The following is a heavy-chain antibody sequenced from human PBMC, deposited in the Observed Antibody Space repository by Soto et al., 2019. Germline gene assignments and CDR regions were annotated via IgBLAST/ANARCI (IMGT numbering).Heavy chain of an antibody. V-gene: IGHV1-2*04. J-gene: IGHJ3*02. CDR3: AREPLWGYYDSSGSTTRDAFEI. Sequence: VASVKVSCKDSGYTFTGYYMHSVRQAPGQGLEWIEWINPNSGGTNYAQKFQGWVTMTRETSISTAYMELSRLRSDDTAVYYCAREPLWGYYDSSGSTTRDAFEIWGQGTMVT. D-gene: IGHD3-22*01. CDR1: GYTFTGYY. CDR2: INPNSGGT.